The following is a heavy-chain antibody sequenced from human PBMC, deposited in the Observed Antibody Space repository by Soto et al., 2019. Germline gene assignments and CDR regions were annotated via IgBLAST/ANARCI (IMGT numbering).Heavy chain of an antibody. CDR3: ARGHIVSSNFYYMEV. Sequence: PSETLSLTCTVSGGSISSSSYYWGWIRQPPGKGLEWIGSIYYSGSTYYNPSLKSRVTISVDTSKKQVSLKLTSVTAADTATYYCARGHIVSSNFYYMEVWGKGTTVTVSS. V-gene: IGHV4-39*01. CDR1: GGSISSSSYY. CDR2: IYYSGST. J-gene: IGHJ6*03. D-gene: IGHD3-16*02.